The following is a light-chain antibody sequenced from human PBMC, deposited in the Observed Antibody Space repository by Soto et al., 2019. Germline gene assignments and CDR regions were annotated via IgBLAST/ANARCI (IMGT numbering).Light chain of an antibody. CDR3: SSYTSSSTVV. CDR2: EVN. V-gene: IGLV2-14*01. CDR1: SSDVGGYKY. J-gene: IGLJ2*01. Sequence: QSVLTQPASVSGSPGQSITISCTGTSSDVGGYKYVSWYQQHPGKAPKLMIYEVNNRPSGVSNRFSGSKSGNTASLTISGLQAEDEADYYCSSYTSSSTVVFGGGTKLTVL.